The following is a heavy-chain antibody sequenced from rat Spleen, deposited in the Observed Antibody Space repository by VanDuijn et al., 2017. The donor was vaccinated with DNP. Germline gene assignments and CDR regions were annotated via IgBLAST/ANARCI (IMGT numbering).Heavy chain of an antibody. CDR1: GFTLSDYD. J-gene: IGHJ3*01. CDR2: ISYDGSST. CDR3: AQPSY. V-gene: IGHV5-7*01. Sequence: EVQLVESGGGFVQPGRSLKLSCATSGFTLSDYDMAWVRQAPTKGLEWVATISYDGSSTYYLDSVKGRLTIPRDNAISPLYQQMNSLRSEDTAIYYCAQPSYWGQGTLVTVSS. D-gene: IGHD1-2*01.